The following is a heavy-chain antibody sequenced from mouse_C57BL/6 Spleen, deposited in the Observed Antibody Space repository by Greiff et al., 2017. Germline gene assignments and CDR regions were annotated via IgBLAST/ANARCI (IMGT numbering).Heavy chain of an antibody. D-gene: IGHD1-1*01. CDR2: IDPENGDT. CDR1: GFNIKDDY. V-gene: IGHV14-4*01. Sequence: VQLQQSGAELVRPGASVKLSCTASGFNIKDDYMHWVKQRPEQGLEWIGWIDPENGDTEYASKFQGKATITADTSSNTAYLQLSSLTSEDTAVYYCTTHYGSSYDLDYWGQGTTLTVSS. CDR3: TTHYGSSYDLDY. J-gene: IGHJ2*01.